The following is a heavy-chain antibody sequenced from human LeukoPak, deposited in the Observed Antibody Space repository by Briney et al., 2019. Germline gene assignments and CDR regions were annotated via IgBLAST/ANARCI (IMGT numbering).Heavy chain of an antibody. CDR3: ARDNYDSSTPYYFDY. D-gene: IGHD3-22*01. CDR1: GFTFTNYE. CDR2: ISSSGTTI. J-gene: IGHJ4*02. V-gene: IGHV3-48*03. Sequence: GGSLRLSCAASGFTFTNYEMTCVRQAPGKGLEGVSYISSSGTTIYYADSVKGRFTISRHNAKNSLYLQMNSRRAEDTAVYYCARDNYDSSTPYYFDYWGQGTLVTVSS.